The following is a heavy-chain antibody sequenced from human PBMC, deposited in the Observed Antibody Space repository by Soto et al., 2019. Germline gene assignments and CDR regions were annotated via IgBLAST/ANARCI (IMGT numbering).Heavy chain of an antibody. CDR3: AHRLPGPSGYDV. Sequence: QITLKESGPTLVKPTQTLTLTFTFSGFSLTSGVVGVGWIRQPPGEALEWLALIYWNDEQYYNPSLRNRLTITRDDYKNQVVLTMTNMDPVDTATYYCAHRLPGPSGYDVWGQGTKVTVSS. D-gene: IGHD6-13*01. J-gene: IGHJ6*02. CDR2: IYWNDEQ. CDR1: GFSLTSGVVG. V-gene: IGHV2-5*01.